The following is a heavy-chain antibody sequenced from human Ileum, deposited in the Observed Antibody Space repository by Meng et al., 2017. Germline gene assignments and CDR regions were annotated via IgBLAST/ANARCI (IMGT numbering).Heavy chain of an antibody. CDR3: ARDYWGSLDY. V-gene: IGHV4-61*08. CDR1: GGSVSSAAYQ. CDR2: AANSFDPSP. D-gene: IGHD7-27*01. J-gene: IGHJ4*02. Sequence: VQLQVSGPGLVRPSGTLYLLCTVSGGSVSSAAYQWGWIRQPPVKGLEWIGYAANSFDPSPNYNPSLKSRVTISLDTPKNQFSLKLTSVTAADTAVYYCARDYWGSLDYWGQGILVTVSS.